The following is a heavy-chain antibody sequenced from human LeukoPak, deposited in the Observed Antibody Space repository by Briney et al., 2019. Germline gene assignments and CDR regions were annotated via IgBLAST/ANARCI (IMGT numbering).Heavy chain of an antibody. CDR1: GYSFTSYW. V-gene: IGHV5-51*01. D-gene: IGHD2-15*01. CDR3: ARPRVVVAAAPYYFDY. CDR2: IYPGDSDT. J-gene: IGHJ4*02. Sequence: GESLKISCKGSGYSFTSYWIGWVRQMPGKGLEWMGIIYPGDSDTRYSQSLQGPVTISADKSISTAYLQWSSLKASDTAMYYCARPRVVVAAAPYYFDYWGQGTLVTVSS.